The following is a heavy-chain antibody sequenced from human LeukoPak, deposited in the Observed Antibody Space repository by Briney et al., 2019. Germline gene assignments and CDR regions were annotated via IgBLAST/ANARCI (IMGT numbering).Heavy chain of an antibody. CDR2: INPNSGGT. CDR1: GYTFTGNH. Sequence: GASVKVSCEASGYTFTGNHMHWVRQAPGQGLEWMGWINPNSGGTNYAQKFQGRVIMTRDTSISTAYMDLSRLGSDDTAVYYCARGGSTDSIHSCGGNCYFLDYWGQGTLVTVSS. J-gene: IGHJ4*02. D-gene: IGHD2-21*02. V-gene: IGHV1-2*02. CDR3: ARGGSTDSIHSCGGNCYFLDY.